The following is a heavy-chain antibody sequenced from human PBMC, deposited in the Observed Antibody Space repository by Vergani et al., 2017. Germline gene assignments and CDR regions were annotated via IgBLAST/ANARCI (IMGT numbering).Heavy chain of an antibody. CDR1: GYIFSNFW. Sequence: EKQLVQSGSETKKPGESLKISCPAFGYIFSNFWIGWVRQRPGRGLEWMGIIYPGDSEVKSNPTFRGQVIFSVDTSVNTAYLQWRSLQASATATYFCASRGHDSEKGGAVQRWGQGTNITVCS. D-gene: IGHD1-1*01. V-gene: IGHV5-51*01. CDR2: IYPGDSEV. J-gene: IGHJ3*01. CDR3: ASRGHDSEKGGAVQR.